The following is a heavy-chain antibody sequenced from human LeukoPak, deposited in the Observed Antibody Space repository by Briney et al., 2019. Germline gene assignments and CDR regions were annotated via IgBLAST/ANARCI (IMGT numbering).Heavy chain of an antibody. Sequence: SETLSLTCTVSGGSISSYYWSWIRQPAGKGLEWIGRIYTSGSTNYNPSLKSRVTMSVDTSKHQFSLKLSSVTAADTAVYYCARDFSGITMVRGVILPFDYWGQGTLVTVSS. V-gene: IGHV4-4*07. J-gene: IGHJ4*02. CDR2: IYTSGST. CDR1: GGSISSYY. CDR3: ARDFSGITMVRGVILPFDY. D-gene: IGHD3-10*01.